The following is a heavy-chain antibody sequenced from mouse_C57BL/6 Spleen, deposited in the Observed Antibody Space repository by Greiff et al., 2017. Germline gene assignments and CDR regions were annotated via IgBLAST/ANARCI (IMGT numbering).Heavy chain of an antibody. CDR3: ARLVTTEGGGY. CDR1: GYTFTSYW. CDR2: IDPSDSYT. D-gene: IGHD2-2*01. Sequence: QVQLQQPGAELVMPGASVKLSCKASGYTFTSYWMHWVKQRPGQGLEWIGEIDPSDSYTNSNQKFKGKSTLTVDKSSSTAYMQLSSLTSEDSAVYYCARLVTTEGGGYWGQGTTLTVSS. J-gene: IGHJ2*01. V-gene: IGHV1-69*01.